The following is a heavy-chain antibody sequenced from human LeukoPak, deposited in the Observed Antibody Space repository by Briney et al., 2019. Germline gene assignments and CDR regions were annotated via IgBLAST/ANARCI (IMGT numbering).Heavy chain of an antibody. CDR2: INPNSGGT. V-gene: IGHV1-2*02. D-gene: IGHD3-10*01. J-gene: IGHJ4*02. CDR3: ARERGGYYYIDY. Sequence: ASVKVSCKASGYTFTGYYMHGVRQAPGQGLEWMGWINPNSGGTNYAQKFQGRVTMTRDTSISTAYMELSRLRSDDTAVYYCARERGGYYYIDYWGQGTLVTVSS. CDR1: GYTFTGYY.